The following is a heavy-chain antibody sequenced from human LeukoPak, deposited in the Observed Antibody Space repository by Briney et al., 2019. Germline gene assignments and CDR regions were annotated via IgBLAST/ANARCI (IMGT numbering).Heavy chain of an antibody. D-gene: IGHD1-1*01. V-gene: IGHV4-4*02. J-gene: IGHJ4*02. CDR2: IYHSGSP. Sequence: PSETLSLTCAVSGGSISSNNWWGWVRQPPGKGLEWIGEIYHSGSPNYNPSLKSRVTISVDKSRNHFSLNLSSVTAADTAVYYCARVDINNWHSCDYWGQGTLVTVSS. CDR3: ARVDINNWHSCDY. CDR1: GGSISSNNW.